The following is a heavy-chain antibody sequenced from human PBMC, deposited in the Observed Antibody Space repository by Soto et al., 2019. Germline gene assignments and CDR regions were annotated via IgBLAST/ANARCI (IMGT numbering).Heavy chain of an antibody. Sequence: SETLSLTCAVYGGSFSGYYWSWIRQPPGKGLEWIGEINHSGSTNYNPSLKSRVTISVDTSKNQFSLKLSSVTAADTAVYYCASPRRLLTKYAFDIWGQGTMVTVS. CDR3: ASPRRLLTKYAFDI. D-gene: IGHD1-26*01. CDR1: GGSFSGYY. V-gene: IGHV4-34*01. J-gene: IGHJ3*02. CDR2: INHSGST.